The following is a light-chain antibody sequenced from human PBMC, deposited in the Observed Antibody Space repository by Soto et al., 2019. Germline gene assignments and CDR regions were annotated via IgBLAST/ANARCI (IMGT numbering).Light chain of an antibody. J-gene: IGKJ4*01. V-gene: IGKV1-27*01. Sequence: DIQMTQSPSALSASVGDRVTITCRASQGISNYLAWYQQKTGKGPNLLIYAASTLQPVVPSRFSGSVSGTNFTLTISSLQPEDVATYYCQKYNSAPLPFGGGTKVEIK. CDR3: QKYNSAPLP. CDR2: AAS. CDR1: QGISNY.